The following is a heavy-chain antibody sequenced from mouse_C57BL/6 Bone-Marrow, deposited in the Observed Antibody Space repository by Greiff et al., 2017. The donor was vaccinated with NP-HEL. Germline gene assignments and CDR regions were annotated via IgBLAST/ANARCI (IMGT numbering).Heavy chain of an antibody. V-gene: IGHV5-4*03. D-gene: IGHD1-1*01. Sequence: EVKVEESGGGLVKPGGSLKLSCAASGFTFSSYAMSWVRQTPEKRLEWVATISDGGSYTYYPDNVKGRFTISRDNAKNNLYLQMSHLKSEDTAMYYCARGYGSSYNYWGQGTTLTVSS. CDR1: GFTFSSYA. J-gene: IGHJ2*01. CDR2: ISDGGSYT. CDR3: ARGYGSSYNY.